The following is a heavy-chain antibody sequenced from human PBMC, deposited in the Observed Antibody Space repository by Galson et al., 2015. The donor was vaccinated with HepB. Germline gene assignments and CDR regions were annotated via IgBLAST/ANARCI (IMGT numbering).Heavy chain of an antibody. Sequence: SLRLSCAASGFTFSSYWMHWVRQAPGKGLVWVSRVNSDASSTSYADSVQGRFTISRDNAKSTLYLQMNSLRAEDTAVYYCVRSGGYFDWLQDCWGQGILVTVSS. CDR3: VRSGGYFDWLQDC. J-gene: IGHJ4*02. CDR1: GFTFSSYW. D-gene: IGHD3-9*01. CDR2: VNSDASST. V-gene: IGHV3-74*01.